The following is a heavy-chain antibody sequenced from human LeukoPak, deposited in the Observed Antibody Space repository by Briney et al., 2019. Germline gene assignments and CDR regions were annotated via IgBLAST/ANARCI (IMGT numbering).Heavy chain of an antibody. Sequence: SVKVSCKISGGTLNNLALNWVRQAPGQGLEWMGNVMPTLGVTNYARKFRGRVTFTTDESKNTAYMVMSSLTSEDTAIYCCARGRDGYKMDSWGQGTLVSVSP. J-gene: IGHJ5*01. CDR2: VMPTLGVT. CDR1: GGTLNNLA. V-gene: IGHV1-69*04. D-gene: IGHD5-24*01. CDR3: ARGRDGYKMDS.